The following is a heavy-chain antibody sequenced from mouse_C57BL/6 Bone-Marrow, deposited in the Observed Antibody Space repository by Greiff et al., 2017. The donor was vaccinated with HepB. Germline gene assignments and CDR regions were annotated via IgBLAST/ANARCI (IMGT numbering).Heavy chain of an antibody. Sequence: EVKLVESGGGLVQPGGSLSLSCAASGFTFTDYYMSWVRQPPGKALEWLGFIRNKANGYTTEYSASVKGRFTISRDNSQSILYLQMNALRAEDSATYYCATIYYDYPFYAMDYWGQGTSVTVSS. D-gene: IGHD2-4*01. V-gene: IGHV7-3*01. CDR1: GFTFTDYY. J-gene: IGHJ4*01. CDR3: ATIYYDYPFYAMDY. CDR2: IRNKANGYTT.